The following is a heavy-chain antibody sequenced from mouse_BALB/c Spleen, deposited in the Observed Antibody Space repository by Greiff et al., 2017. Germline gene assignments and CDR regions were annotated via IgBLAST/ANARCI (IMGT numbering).Heavy chain of an antibody. D-gene: IGHD2-2*01. Sequence: QVQLQQSGAELVRPGASVTLSCKASGYTFTDYEMHWVKQTPVHGLEWIGAIDPETGGTAYNQKFKGKATLTADKSSSTAYMELRSLTSEDSAVYYCTYGYPFAYWGQGTLVTVPA. CDR2: IDPETGGT. CDR3: TYGYPFAY. CDR1: GYTFTDYE. V-gene: IGHV1-15*01. J-gene: IGHJ3*01.